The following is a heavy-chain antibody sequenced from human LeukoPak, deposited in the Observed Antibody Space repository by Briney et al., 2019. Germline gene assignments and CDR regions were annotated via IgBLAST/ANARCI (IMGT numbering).Heavy chain of an antibody. CDR3: AESPLEYFDY. CDR2: IYYSGST. CDR1: GGSISSSSYY. J-gene: IGHJ4*02. V-gene: IGHV4-39*01. Sequence: PSETLSLTCTVSGGSISSSSYYWGWIRQPPGKGLERIGSIYYSGSTYYNPSLKSRVTISVDTSKNQFYLKLSSVTAADTAVYYCAESPLEYFDYWGQGTLVTVSS. D-gene: IGHD1-1*01.